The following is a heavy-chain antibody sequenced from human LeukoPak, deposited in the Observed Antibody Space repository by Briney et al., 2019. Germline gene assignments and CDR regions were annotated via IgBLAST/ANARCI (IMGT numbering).Heavy chain of an antibody. CDR3: ARGGYYDSSGYYYSTVFDY. Sequence: ASVKVSCKASGYTFTGYYMHWVRQAPGQGLEWMGWINPNSGGTNYAQKLQGRVTMTTDTSTSTAYMELRSLRSDDTAVYYCARGGYYDSSGYYYSTVFDYWGQGTLVTVSS. CDR2: INPNSGGT. D-gene: IGHD3-22*01. J-gene: IGHJ4*02. V-gene: IGHV1-2*02. CDR1: GYTFTGYY.